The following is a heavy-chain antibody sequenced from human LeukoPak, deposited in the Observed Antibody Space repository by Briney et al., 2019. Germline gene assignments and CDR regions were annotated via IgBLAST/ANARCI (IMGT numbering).Heavy chain of an antibody. CDR1: GFTFDDYG. Sequence: GGSLRLSCAASGFTFDDYGMSWVRQAPGKGLEWVASITSSSTYIYYGDSVKGRFTVSRDNAKKSLFLHLNSLRVEDTGVYYCARVQACSSTSCRYSDYWGQGTLVAVSS. V-gene: IGHV3-21*01. J-gene: IGHJ4*02. CDR2: ITSSSTYI. CDR3: ARVQACSSTSCRYSDY. D-gene: IGHD2-2*01.